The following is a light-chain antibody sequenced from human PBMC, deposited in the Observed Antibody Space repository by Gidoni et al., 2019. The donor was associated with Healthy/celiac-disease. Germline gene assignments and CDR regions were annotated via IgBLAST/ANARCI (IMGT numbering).Light chain of an antibody. Sequence: EIVFTQSPATLSLSPGKRATLSCRASQSVSSYLAWYQQKPGQAPRLLIYDASNRATGIPARFSGSGSGTDFTLTISSLEPEDFAVYFCQQRSNWPPITFXXXTRLEIK. J-gene: IGKJ5*01. CDR3: QQRSNWPPIT. CDR1: QSVSSY. CDR2: DAS. V-gene: IGKV3-11*01.